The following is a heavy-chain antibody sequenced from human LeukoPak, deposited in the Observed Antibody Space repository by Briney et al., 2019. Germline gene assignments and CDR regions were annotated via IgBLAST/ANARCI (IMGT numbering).Heavy chain of an antibody. J-gene: IGHJ4*02. D-gene: IGHD2-2*01. V-gene: IGHV1-2*06. CDR2: INPNSGGT. CDR1: GYTFTGYY. CDR3: ASPLIVVVPAVDY. Sequence: ASVKVSCKASGYTFTGYYMHWVRQAPGQGLEWMGRINPNSGGTNYAQKFLGRVTMTRDTSISTAYMELSRLRSDDTAVYYCASPLIVVVPAVDYWGQGTLVTVSS.